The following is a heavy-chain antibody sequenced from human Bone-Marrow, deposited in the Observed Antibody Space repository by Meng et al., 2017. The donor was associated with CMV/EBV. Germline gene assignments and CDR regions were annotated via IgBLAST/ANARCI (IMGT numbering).Heavy chain of an antibody. D-gene: IGHD2-2*02. CDR2: VYYSGKT. CDR1: GGSISSSGYY. Sequence: SETLSLTCTVSGGSISSSGYYCAWIRQPPGKGLEWIGSVYYSGKTYYNPSLKGRVTISGDTSTSQLSLKLSSVTAADTAVYYCARAVVVVPAAIRDYYYYGMDVWGQGTTVTVSS. J-gene: IGHJ6*02. V-gene: IGHV4-39*07. CDR3: ARAVVVVPAAIRDYYYYGMDV.